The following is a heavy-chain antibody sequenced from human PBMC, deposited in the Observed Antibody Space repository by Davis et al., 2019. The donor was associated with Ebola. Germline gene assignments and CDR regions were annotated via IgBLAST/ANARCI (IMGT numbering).Heavy chain of an antibody. CDR3: ARGIRYSGYYYYGVDV. CDR1: EFTFSIYT. CDR2: ISSDSSYI. D-gene: IGHD5-12*01. Sequence: GGSLRLSCAASEFTFSIYTMNWVRQAPGKGLEWVSSISSDSSYIYYADSVKGRFTASRDNAKNSLYLQMNSLRAEDTAVYYCARGIRYSGYYYYGVDVWGQGTMVTVSS. J-gene: IGHJ6*02. V-gene: IGHV3-21*01.